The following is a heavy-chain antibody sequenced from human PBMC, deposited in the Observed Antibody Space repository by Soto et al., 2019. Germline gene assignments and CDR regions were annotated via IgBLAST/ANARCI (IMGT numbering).Heavy chain of an antibody. CDR3: ARKDTAMVTFGFDY. D-gene: IGHD5-18*01. Sequence: SVKVSCKASGGTFSSYAISWVRQAPGQGLEWMGGIIPIFGTANYAQKFQGRVTITADESTSTAYMELSSLRSEDTAVYYCARKDTAMVTFGFDYWGQGTLVTVSS. CDR1: GGTFSSYA. CDR2: IIPIFGTA. V-gene: IGHV1-69*13. J-gene: IGHJ4*02.